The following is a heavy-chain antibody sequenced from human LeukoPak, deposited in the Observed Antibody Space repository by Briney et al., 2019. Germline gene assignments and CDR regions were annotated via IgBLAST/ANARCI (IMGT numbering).Heavy chain of an antibody. CDR3: AKDYYHDSSGYSVYFEY. V-gene: IGHV3-23*01. D-gene: IGHD3-22*01. Sequence: GGSLRLSCAASGFTFSNNGMNWVRQAPGKGLEWVSGISGSGGSTYYADSVKGRFTISRDNSKNTMFLQMNSLRAEDTAVYHCAKDYYHDSSGYSVYFEYWGQGTLVTVSS. J-gene: IGHJ4*02. CDR2: ISGSGGST. CDR1: GFTFSNNG.